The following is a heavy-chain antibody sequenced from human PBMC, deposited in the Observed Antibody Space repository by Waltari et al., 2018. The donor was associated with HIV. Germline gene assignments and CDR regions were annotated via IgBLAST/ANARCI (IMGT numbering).Heavy chain of an antibody. CDR3: ARRGNYRAAEYNYFGP. D-gene: IGHD1-7*01. CDR1: GGFFRSSDYY. J-gene: IGHJ5*02. CDR2: IQYGGNT. V-gene: IGHV4-39*01. Sequence: QLQLQESGPGVVKPLETLSLTCTVSGGFFRSSDYYWDWIRQSPGKGLEWIGNIQYGGNTIYNPSLESGGSMSIDTSRGQFSLTLKEVTAADTAVYFCARRGNYRAAEYNYFGPWGQGIQVIVSS.